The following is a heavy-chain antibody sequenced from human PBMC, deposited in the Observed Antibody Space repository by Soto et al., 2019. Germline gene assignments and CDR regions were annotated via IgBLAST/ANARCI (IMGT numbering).Heavy chain of an antibody. CDR1: GGTFSSYA. CDR3: ARILRTFRETIPVAATEDFDY. CDR2: INPRGGST. J-gene: IGHJ4*02. Sequence: EASVKVSCNASGGTFSSYAISWVRQALGQGLEWMGGINPRGGSTSYAQKFQGRVTMPRDTSPSTVYMALSSLRSEDTAVYYCARILRTFRETIPVAATEDFDYWGQGTLVTVSS. D-gene: IGHD6-19*01. V-gene: IGHV1-46*03.